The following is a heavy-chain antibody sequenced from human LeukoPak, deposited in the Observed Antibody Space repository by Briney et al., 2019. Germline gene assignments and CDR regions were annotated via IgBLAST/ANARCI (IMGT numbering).Heavy chain of an antibody. D-gene: IGHD6-6*01. CDR3: AKAEYSSSSPRFDH. CDR1: GFTLSSYA. Sequence: SGGSLRLSCAASGFTLSSYAMSWVRQAPGKGLEWVSAISGSGGSTYYADSVKGRFTISRDNSKNTLYLQMNSLRAEDTAVYYCAKAEYSSSSPRFDHWGQGTLVTVSS. CDR2: ISGSGGST. V-gene: IGHV3-23*01. J-gene: IGHJ4*02.